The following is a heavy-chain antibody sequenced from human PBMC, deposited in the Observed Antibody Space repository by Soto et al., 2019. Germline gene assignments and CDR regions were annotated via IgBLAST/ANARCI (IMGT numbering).Heavy chain of an antibody. J-gene: IGHJ4*02. Sequence: SGPTLVKPTQTLTLTCTFSGFSLSTSGVGVGWIRQPPGKALEWLALIYWNDDKRYSPSLKSRLTITKDTSKNQVVLTMTNMDPVDTATYYCARANRQLLWFGGYFDYWGQGTLVTVSS. CDR3: ARANRQLLWFGGYFDY. CDR1: GFSLSTSGVG. CDR2: IYWNDDK. D-gene: IGHD3-10*01. V-gene: IGHV2-5*01.